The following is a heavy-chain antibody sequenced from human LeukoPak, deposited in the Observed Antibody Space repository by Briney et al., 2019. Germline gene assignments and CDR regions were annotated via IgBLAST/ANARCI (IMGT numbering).Heavy chain of an antibody. Sequence: GGSLRLSCAASGFTFSSYAMTWVRQAPGRGLEWVSAITGSGGSTYYADSVKGRFTISRDNSKNTLYLQMNSLRVEDTAVYYCAKGYGTTGAASSNWFDPWGQGTLVTVSS. D-gene: IGHD1-1*01. V-gene: IGHV3-23*01. J-gene: IGHJ5*02. CDR2: ITGSGGST. CDR1: GFTFSSYA. CDR3: AKGYGTTGAASSNWFDP.